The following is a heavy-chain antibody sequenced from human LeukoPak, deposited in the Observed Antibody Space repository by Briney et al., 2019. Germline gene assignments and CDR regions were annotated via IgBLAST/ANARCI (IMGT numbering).Heavy chain of an antibody. CDR2: IKSKTDGGTT. CDR1: GFTFNNAW. Sequence: PGGSLRLSCAASGFTFNNAWMSWVRQAPGKGLEWVGRIKSKTDGGTTDYAAPVKGRFTISRDDSKNTLYLQMNSLQTEDTAVYYCAKARYYDILTGYSYYFDYWGQGTLVTVSS. D-gene: IGHD3-9*01. CDR3: AKARYYDILTGYSYYFDY. J-gene: IGHJ4*02. V-gene: IGHV3-15*01.